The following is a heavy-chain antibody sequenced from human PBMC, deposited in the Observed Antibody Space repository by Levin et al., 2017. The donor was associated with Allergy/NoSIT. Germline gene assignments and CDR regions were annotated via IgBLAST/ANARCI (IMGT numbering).Heavy chain of an antibody. CDR1: GGSISSYY. V-gene: IGHV4-4*07. J-gene: IGHJ5*02. CDR2: IYTSGST. Sequence: SETLSLTCTVSGGSISSYYWSWIRQPAGKGLEWIGRIYTSGSTNYNPSLKSRVTMSVDTSKNQFSLKLSSVTAADTAVYYCARVVGDGGATQRGVPLYNWFDPWGQGTLVTVSS. CDR3: ARVVGDGGATQRGVPLYNWFDP. D-gene: IGHD1-26*01.